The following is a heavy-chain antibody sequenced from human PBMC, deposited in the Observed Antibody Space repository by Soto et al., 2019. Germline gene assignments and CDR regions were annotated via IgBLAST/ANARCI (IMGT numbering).Heavy chain of an antibody. CDR1: GFTFSSYG. CDR3: ARDELGGRGIVVVPAAMPDY. Sequence: GGSLRLSCAASGFTFSSYGMHWVRQAPGKGLEWVAVIWYDGSNKYYADSVKGRFTISRDNSKNTLYLQMNSLRAEDTAVYYCARDELGGRGIVVVPAAMPDYWGQGTLVTVSS. J-gene: IGHJ4*02. D-gene: IGHD2-2*01. V-gene: IGHV3-33*01. CDR2: IWYDGSNK.